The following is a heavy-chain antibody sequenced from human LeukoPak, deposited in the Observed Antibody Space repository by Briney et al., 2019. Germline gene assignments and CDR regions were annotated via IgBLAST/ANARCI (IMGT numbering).Heavy chain of an antibody. CDR2: ISWNSGRI. CDR3: AKATVTTWGAPADD. Sequence: GGSLRLSCAASGFTFRDYALHWVRQGPGKGLEWVSSISWNSGRIAYTDSVKGRFTISRDNAKNSLYLQLNSLRVDRSALVYLAKATVTTWGAPADDWGQGTQVTVSS. CDR1: GFTFRDYA. D-gene: IGHD4-17*01. V-gene: IGHV3-9*01. J-gene: IGHJ4*02.